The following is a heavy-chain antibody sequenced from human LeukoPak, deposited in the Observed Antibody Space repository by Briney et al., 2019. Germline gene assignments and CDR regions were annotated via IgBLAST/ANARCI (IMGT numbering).Heavy chain of an antibody. V-gene: IGHV1-18*01. CDR2: ISVYNGKP. J-gene: IGHJ4*02. CDR1: GYTFTTYA. Sequence: ASVKVSCKASGYTFTTYAISWVRQAPGQGLEWMGWISVYNGKPNYAQTVRGRVTMTTDTSTGTAYMELRSLISDDTAVYYCARSISAPRIYYFDYWGQGTLVTVSS. D-gene: IGHD6-6*01. CDR3: ARSISAPRIYYFDY.